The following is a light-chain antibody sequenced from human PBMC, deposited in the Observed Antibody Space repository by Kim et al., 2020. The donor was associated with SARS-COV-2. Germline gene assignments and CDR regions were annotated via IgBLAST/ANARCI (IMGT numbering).Light chain of an antibody. CDR3: QTWGTGIQGV. Sequence: QPVLTQSPSASASLGASVKLTCTLSSGHSSYAIAWHQQQPEKGPRYLMKLNSDGSHTKGDGIPDRFSGSISGAERYLTISSLQSEGEADYYCQTWGTGIQGVFGGGTQLTVL. J-gene: IGLJ3*02. CDR1: SGHSSYA. V-gene: IGLV4-69*01. CDR2: LNSDGSH.